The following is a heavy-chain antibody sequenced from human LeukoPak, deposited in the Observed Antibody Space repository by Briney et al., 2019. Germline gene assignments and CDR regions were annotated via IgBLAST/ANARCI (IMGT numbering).Heavy chain of an antibody. CDR2: INHSGST. J-gene: IGHJ6*02. CDR3: ARDPYGSGFMDV. Sequence: SETLSLTCAVYGGSFSGYYWSWIRQPPGKGLEWIGEINHSGSTNYNPSLKSRVTISVDTSKNLFSLKLSSVTAADTAVYYCARDPYGSGFMDVWGQGTTVTVSS. CDR1: GGSFSGYY. D-gene: IGHD3-10*01. V-gene: IGHV4-34*01.